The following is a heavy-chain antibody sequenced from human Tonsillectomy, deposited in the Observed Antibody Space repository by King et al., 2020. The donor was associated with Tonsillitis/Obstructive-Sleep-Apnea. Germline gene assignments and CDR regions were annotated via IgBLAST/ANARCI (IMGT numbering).Heavy chain of an antibody. V-gene: IGHV1-18*01. J-gene: IGHJ1*01. CDR3: ARDYYGSSGYYHGYFQH. CDR2: SRPNNGDT. Sequence: QLVQSGAEVKKPGASVKVSCKASGYTFTSYDITWVRQAPGQGLEWMGWSRPNNGDTNYAQKLQGRVTMTSDTSTNTAYMELRSLRSDDTAVYYCARDYYGSSGYYHGYFQHWGQGTLVTVSS. CDR1: GYTFTSYD. D-gene: IGHD3-22*01.